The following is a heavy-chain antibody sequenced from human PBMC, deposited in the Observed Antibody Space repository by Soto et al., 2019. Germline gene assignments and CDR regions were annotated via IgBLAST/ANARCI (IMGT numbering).Heavy chain of an antibody. D-gene: IGHD6-6*01. Sequence: GGSLRLSCAASGFTFSSYAMHWVRQAPGKGLEWVAVISYDGSNKYYADSVKGRFTISRDNSKNTLYLQMNSLRAEDTAVYYCARGRELLAARPFDYWGQGTLVTVSS. CDR2: ISYDGSNK. CDR1: GFTFSSYA. V-gene: IGHV3-30-3*01. CDR3: ARGRELLAARPFDY. J-gene: IGHJ4*02.